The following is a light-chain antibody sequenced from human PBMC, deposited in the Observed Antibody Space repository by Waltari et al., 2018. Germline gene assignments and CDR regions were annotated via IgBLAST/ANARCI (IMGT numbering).Light chain of an antibody. Sequence: QSALTQPASVSGSPGQSITVSCTGTSSDVGAYNYVFWYQQHPGKAPKLMIYDGIKRPSGVSVRFSGSRSGNTASLTISGLQAEDEADYYCSSRRSGSTLVFGGGTKVTVL. V-gene: IGLV2-14*01. J-gene: IGLJ3*02. CDR2: DGI. CDR1: SSDVGAYNY. CDR3: SSRRSGSTLV.